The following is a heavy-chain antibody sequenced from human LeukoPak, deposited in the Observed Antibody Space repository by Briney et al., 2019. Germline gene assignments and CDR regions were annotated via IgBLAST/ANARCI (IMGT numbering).Heavy chain of an antibody. CDR1: GFTFGTYA. Sequence: GGSLRLSCAASGFTFGTYAMSWVRQTPGKSLEWVSIISNGGITTYYADSVRGRFTISRDNSKNRLYLQMSSLRAEDTAVYYCVKLSSGSGSKFGFDSWGQGTLVTVSS. D-gene: IGHD6-19*01. CDR3: VKLSSGSGSKFGFDS. V-gene: IGHV3-23*01. J-gene: IGHJ4*02. CDR2: ISNGGITT.